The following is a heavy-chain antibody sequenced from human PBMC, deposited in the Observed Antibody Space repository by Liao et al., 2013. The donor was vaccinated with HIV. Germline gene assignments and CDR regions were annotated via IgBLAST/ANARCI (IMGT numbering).Heavy chain of an antibody. V-gene: IGHV4-4*07. J-gene: IGHJ4*02. CDR3: ARERVVGARDDFDY. Sequence: QVQLQESGPGLVKPSETLSLTCTVSGGSISSYYWSWIRQPAGKGLEWIGRIYTSGSTNYNPSLKSRVTMSVDTSKNQFSLKLSSVTAADTAVYYCARERVVGARDDFDYWGQGTLVTVSS. D-gene: IGHD1-26*01. CDR2: IYTSGST. CDR1: GGSISSYY.